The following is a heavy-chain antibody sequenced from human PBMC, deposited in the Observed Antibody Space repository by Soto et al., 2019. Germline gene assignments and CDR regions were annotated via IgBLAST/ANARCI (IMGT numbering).Heavy chain of an antibody. CDR3: ASGASGSYYVPIDY. J-gene: IGHJ4*02. V-gene: IGHV1-18*01. D-gene: IGHD1-26*01. CDR1: GYTTSSYG. CDR2: ISGINGNT. Sequence: QVQLVQSGAEVKKSGASVKVSCKASGYTTSSYGISWVRQAPGQGLEWMGWISGINGNTRYAEKVQGRVTLSTDTSTRTAYMELRSLRSADTAVYYCASGASGSYYVPIDYWGQGTLVTVSS.